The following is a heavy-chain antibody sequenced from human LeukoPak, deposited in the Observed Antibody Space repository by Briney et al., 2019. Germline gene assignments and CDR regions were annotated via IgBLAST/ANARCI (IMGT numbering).Heavy chain of an antibody. Sequence: GGSLRLSCAASGFTFSSYSMNWVRQAPGKGLEWVAVIWYDGSNKYYADSVKGRFTISRDNSKNTLYLQMNSLRAEDTAVYYCARENGDRGGRYFDYWGQGTLVTVSS. V-gene: IGHV3-33*08. CDR2: IWYDGSNK. CDR3: ARENGDRGGRYFDY. CDR1: GFTFSSYS. J-gene: IGHJ4*02. D-gene: IGHD4-17*01.